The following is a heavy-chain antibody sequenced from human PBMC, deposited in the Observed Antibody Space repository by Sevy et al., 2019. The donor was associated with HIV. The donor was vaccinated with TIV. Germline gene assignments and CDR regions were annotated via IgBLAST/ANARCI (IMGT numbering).Heavy chain of an antibody. CDR3: ASHYYDSTGYYYPLDY. CDR1: GFTFSSYA. D-gene: IGHD3-22*01. J-gene: IGHJ4*02. V-gene: IGHV3-30*04. Sequence: GGSLRLSCTASGFTFSSYAMYWVRQAPGKGLEWVAVISIDGNNKDYADSVKGRFTISRDNSKNTLYLQMNRLRAEDTAVYYCASHYYDSTGYYYPLDYWGQGTLVTVSS. CDR2: ISIDGNNK.